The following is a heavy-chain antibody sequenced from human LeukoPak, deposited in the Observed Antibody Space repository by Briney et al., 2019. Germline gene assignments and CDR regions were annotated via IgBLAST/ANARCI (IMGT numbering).Heavy chain of an antibody. CDR3: VRSAYEILTGYYRY. V-gene: IGHV1-18*01. J-gene: IGHJ4*02. Sequence: ASVKVSCKASGYTFTSYGISWVRQATGQGLEWMGWISAYNGNTNYAQKLQGRVTMTTDTSTSTVYMELRSLRSDDTAVYYCVRSAYEILTGYYRYWGQGTLVTVSS. D-gene: IGHD3-9*01. CDR1: GYTFTSYG. CDR2: ISAYNGNT.